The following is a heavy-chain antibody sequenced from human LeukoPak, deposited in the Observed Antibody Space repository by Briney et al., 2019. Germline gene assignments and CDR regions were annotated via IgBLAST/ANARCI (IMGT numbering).Heavy chain of an antibody. CDR3: ARSLRFLEWLFHYYYMDV. D-gene: IGHD3-3*01. Sequence: GASVKVSCKASGYTFTSYGISWVRQAPGQGLEWMGWISAYNGNTNYAQKLQGRVTMTTDTSTSTAYMELRSLRSDDTAVYYCARSLRFLEWLFHYYYMDVWGKGTTVTVSS. CDR2: ISAYNGNT. CDR1: GYTFTSYG. J-gene: IGHJ6*03. V-gene: IGHV1-18*01.